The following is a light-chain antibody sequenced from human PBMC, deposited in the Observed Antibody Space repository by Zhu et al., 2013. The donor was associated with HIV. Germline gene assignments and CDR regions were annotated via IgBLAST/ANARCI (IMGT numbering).Light chain of an antibody. Sequence: EIIMTQSPATLSVSPGERATLSCRASQSINSNLAWYQQKPGQGPRLLISSASNRATGIPDRFSGSGSGTDFTLTISRVEPEDFAFYYCQQDYNLWTFGQGTEGGIQT. V-gene: IGKV3D-15*01. CDR2: SAS. J-gene: IGKJ1*01. CDR1: QSINSN. CDR3: QQDYNLWT.